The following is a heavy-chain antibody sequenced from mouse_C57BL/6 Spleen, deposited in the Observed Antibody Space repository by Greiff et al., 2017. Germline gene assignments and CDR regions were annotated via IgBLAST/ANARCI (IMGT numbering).Heavy chain of an antibody. CDR3: ARDHGSSYHYAMDY. CDR2: ISDGGSYT. J-gene: IGHJ4*01. Sequence: EVKLVESGGGLVKPGGSLKLSCAASGFTFSSYAMSWVRQTPEKRLEWVATISDGGSYTYYPDNVKGRFTISRDNAKNDLYLQMSHLKSEDTAMYYCARDHGSSYHYAMDYWGQGTSVTVSS. V-gene: IGHV5-4*01. D-gene: IGHD1-1*01. CDR1: GFTFSSYA.